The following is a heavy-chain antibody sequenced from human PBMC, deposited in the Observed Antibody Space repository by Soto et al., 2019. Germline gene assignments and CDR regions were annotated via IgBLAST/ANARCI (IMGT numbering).Heavy chain of an antibody. V-gene: IGHV1-69*06. CDR3: ARDSEGYYYDSSGYPNGMDV. CDR1: GGTFSSYA. Sequence: ASVKVSCKASGGTFSSYAISWVRQAPGQGLEWMGGIIPIFGTANYAQKFQGRVTITADKSTSTAYMELSSLRSEDTAVYYCARDSEGYYYDSSGYPNGMDVWGQGTTVTVSS. D-gene: IGHD3-22*01. J-gene: IGHJ6*02. CDR2: IIPIFGTA.